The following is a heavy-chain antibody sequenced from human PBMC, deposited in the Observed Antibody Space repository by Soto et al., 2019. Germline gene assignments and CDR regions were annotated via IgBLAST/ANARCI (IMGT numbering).Heavy chain of an antibody. CDR2: IYYSGST. CDR3: ARSNGDYRDY. D-gene: IGHD4-17*01. J-gene: IGHJ4*02. CDR1: GDSSSSYY. Sequence: QVQLQGSGPGLLKPSETLSLTYTVSGDSSSSYYWSWIRQPPGKGLEWIGYIYYSGSTNYNPSLKSQGPISLDAATAQCAPKLNSVTPADTAVYSRARSNGDYRDYWYQGNLVT. V-gene: IGHV4-59*01.